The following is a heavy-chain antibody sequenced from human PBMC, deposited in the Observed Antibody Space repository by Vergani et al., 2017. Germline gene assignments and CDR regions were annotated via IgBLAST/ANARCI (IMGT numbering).Heavy chain of an antibody. D-gene: IGHD4-23*01. CDR1: FDSIRNLY. Sequence: QVQLQESGPGLVKSSETLSLTCSVSFDSIRNLYCNWIRQPPGKGLEWIGSIHYSENTNYNPSLKTRVTISVDTSKNQFSRTLTSVTAADTAGYYCASDTHGGQRADRWGQGILVTVTS. V-gene: IGHV4-59*11. J-gene: IGHJ5*02. CDR2: IHYSENT. CDR3: ASDTHGGQRADR.